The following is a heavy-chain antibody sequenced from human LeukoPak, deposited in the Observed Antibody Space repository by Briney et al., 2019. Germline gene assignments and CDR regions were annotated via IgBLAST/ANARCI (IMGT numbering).Heavy chain of an antibody. CDR1: GFPFSDYV. Sequence: GGSLRLSCAASGFPFSDYVMHWARQAPGKGLEWVAVISYDGSNKYYADSVKGRFTISRDNSKNTLYLQMNSLRAEDTAVYYCATSNPYYYYMDVWGKGTTVTVSS. J-gene: IGHJ6*03. CDR2: ISYDGSNK. CDR3: ATSNPYYYYMDV. V-gene: IGHV3-30*19.